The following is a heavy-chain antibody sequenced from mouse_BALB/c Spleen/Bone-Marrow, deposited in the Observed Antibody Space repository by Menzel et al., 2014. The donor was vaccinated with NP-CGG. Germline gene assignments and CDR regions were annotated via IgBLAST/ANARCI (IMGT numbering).Heavy chain of an antibody. V-gene: IGHV1-7*01. CDR1: GYNFTSYW. Sequence: LQESGAELAKPGASVKMSCKASGYNFTSYWMHWVKQRPGQGLEWIGYINPSTGYTEYNQKFKDKATLTADKSSSTAYMQLSSLTSEDSAVYYCAREYYGSSGYFDVWGAGTTVTVSS. CDR3: AREYYGSSGYFDV. D-gene: IGHD1-1*01. J-gene: IGHJ1*01. CDR2: INPSTGYT.